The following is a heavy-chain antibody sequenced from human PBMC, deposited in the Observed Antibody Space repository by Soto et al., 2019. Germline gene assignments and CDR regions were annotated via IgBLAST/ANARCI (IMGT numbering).Heavy chain of an antibody. J-gene: IGHJ5*02. V-gene: IGHV4-30-4*01. CDR1: GGSISSGDYY. CDR2: IYYSGST. Sequence: SETLSLTCTVSGGSISSGDYYWSWVRQPPGKGLEWIGYIYYSGSTYYNPSLKSRVTISVDTSKNQFSLKLRSVTAADTAVYYCARAYYGDYVAKWFDPWGQGTLVTVSS. D-gene: IGHD4-17*01. CDR3: ARAYYGDYVAKWFDP.